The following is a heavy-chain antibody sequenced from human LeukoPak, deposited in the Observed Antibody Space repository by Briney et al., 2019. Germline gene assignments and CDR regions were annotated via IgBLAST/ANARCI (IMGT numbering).Heavy chain of an antibody. V-gene: IGHV4-59*12. CDR2: IYYSGST. D-gene: IGHD3-22*01. CDR1: GGSISSYY. Sequence: PSETLSLTFTVSGGSISSYYWSWIRQPPGKGLEWIGYIYYSGSTYYNPSLKSRVTISVDRSKNQFSLKLSSVTAADTAVYYCAESNYYDSSGKGAFDIWGQGTMVTVSS. J-gene: IGHJ3*02. CDR3: AESNYYDSSGKGAFDI.